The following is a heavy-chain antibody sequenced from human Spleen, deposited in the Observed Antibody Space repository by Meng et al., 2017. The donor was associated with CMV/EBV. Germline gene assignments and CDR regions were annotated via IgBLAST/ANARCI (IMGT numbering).Heavy chain of an antibody. D-gene: IGHD1-26*01. CDR2: IYYSGST. V-gene: IGHV4-39*07. Sequence: SETLSLTCTVSGGSISSNSYYWGWIRQPPGKGLEWIGSIYYSGSTYYNPSLKSRVTISLDTSKNQFSLKLTSVTAADTAVYYCARVRVGATNLGDYWGQGTPVTVSS. J-gene: IGHJ4*02. CDR3: ARVRVGATNLGDY. CDR1: GGSISSNSYY.